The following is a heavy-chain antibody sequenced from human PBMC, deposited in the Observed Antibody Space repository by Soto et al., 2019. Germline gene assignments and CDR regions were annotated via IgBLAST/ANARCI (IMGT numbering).Heavy chain of an antibody. Sequence: EVQLVESGGGLVQSGGSLRLSCIASGFSLTGYWMSWVRQTPGKGLEWVAKINEDGTKRDYMESVEGRFTISSDNAKNSLSLQMNSLRGDDTAVYYCTRWDGRCSGGSCFFDSWGQGTLVTVSS. CDR1: GFSLTGYW. D-gene: IGHD2-15*01. CDR2: INEDGTKR. J-gene: IGHJ4*02. CDR3: TRWDGRCSGGSCFFDS. V-gene: IGHV3-7*01.